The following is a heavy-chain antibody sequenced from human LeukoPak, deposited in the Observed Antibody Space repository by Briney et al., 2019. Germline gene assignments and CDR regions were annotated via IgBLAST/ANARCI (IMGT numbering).Heavy chain of an antibody. D-gene: IGHD2-8*01. Sequence: SKTLSLTCTVSGGSISSSSYYWGWIRQPPGKGLEWIGSIYYSGSTYYNPSLQSRVTISADTSKNQFSLKLSSVTAADTAVYYCARRYCTNGVCYRSGFDIWGQGTMVTVSS. CDR2: IYYSGST. CDR3: ARRYCTNGVCYRSGFDI. V-gene: IGHV4-39*01. CDR1: GGSISSSSYY. J-gene: IGHJ3*02.